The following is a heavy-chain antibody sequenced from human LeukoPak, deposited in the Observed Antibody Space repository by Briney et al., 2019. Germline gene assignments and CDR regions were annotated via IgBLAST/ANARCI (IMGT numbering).Heavy chain of an antibody. J-gene: IGHJ5*02. D-gene: IGHD5-12*01. Sequence: GASVKVSCKASGGTFSSYAISWVRQAPGQGLEWMGEIIPMFGTADYAQKFTGRVTITADESTRTAYMELNSLRSEDTAVYYCARGHGIVATNNWFDPWGQGTLVTVSS. V-gene: IGHV1-69*13. CDR1: GGTFSSYA. CDR2: IIPMFGTA. CDR3: ARGHGIVATNNWFDP.